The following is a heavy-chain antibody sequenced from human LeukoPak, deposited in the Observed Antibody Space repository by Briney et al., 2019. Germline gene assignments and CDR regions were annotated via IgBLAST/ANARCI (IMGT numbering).Heavy chain of an antibody. CDR1: GFTVSSNY. CDR2: LYSSDST. D-gene: IGHD1-20*01. CDR3: ARLTGTRGYYYYYYMDV. J-gene: IGHJ6*03. V-gene: IGHV3-53*01. Sequence: GGSLRLSCVASGFTVSSNYMSWVRQAPGKGLEWVSVLYSSDSTYYADSVKGRFTISSDSSKNTLYLQMHSLRAEDTAVYYCARLTGTRGYYYYYYMDVWGKGTTVTVSS.